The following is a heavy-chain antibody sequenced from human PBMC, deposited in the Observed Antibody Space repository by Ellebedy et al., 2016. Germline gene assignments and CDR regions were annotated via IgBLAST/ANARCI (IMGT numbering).Heavy chain of an antibody. CDR1: GYTFTGYY. D-gene: IGHD1-7*01. V-gene: IGHV1-2*02. J-gene: IGHJ4*02. CDR2: INPNSGGT. CDR3: ATRGWNYARAFDY. Sequence: ASVKVSXXASGYTFTGYYMHWVRQAPGQGLEWMGWINPNSGGTNYAQKFQGRVTMTRDTSISTAYMELSRLRSDDTAVYYCATRGWNYARAFDYWGQGTLVTVSS.